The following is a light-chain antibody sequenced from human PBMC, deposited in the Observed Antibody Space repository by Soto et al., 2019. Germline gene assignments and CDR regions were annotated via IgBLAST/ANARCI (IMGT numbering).Light chain of an antibody. V-gene: IGLV1-40*01. CDR1: SSNIGAGYD. Sequence: QSVLTQPPSGSGAPGQRVTISCTGSSSNIGAGYDVHWYQQRPGTAPKLLIYGNSNLPSGVPDRFSGSQSGTSASLSITGLQVEDEADYFCLSYDSSLRGSGVFVGGTTLTVL. CDR3: LSYDSSLRGSGV. CDR2: GNS. J-gene: IGLJ3*02.